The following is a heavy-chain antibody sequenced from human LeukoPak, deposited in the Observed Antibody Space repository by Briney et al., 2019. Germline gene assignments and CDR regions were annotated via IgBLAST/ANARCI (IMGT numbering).Heavy chain of an antibody. CDR1: GFTFSSYA. V-gene: IGHV3-30*04. Sequence: GGSLRLSCAASGFTFSSYAMHWVRQAPGKGLEWVAVISYDGSNKYYADSVKGRFTVSRDNSKNTLYLQMNSLRAEDTAVYYCARGIIGAFDIWGQGTMVTVSS. CDR3: ARGIIGAFDI. D-gene: IGHD2/OR15-2a*01. CDR2: ISYDGSNK. J-gene: IGHJ3*02.